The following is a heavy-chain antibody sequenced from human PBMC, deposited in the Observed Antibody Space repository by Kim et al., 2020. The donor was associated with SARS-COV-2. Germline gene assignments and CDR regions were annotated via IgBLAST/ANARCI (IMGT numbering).Heavy chain of an antibody. J-gene: IGHJ4*02. CDR3: ARDILTGYYPLDY. D-gene: IGHD3-9*01. V-gene: IGHV3-48*02. Sequence: YRDSGKRRFTIPGDIAKNSRYLQMNSLGDEDTAVYYCARDILTGYYPLDYWGQGTLVTVSS.